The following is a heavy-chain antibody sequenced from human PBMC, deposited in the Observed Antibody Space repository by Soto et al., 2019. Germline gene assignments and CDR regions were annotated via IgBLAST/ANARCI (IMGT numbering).Heavy chain of an antibody. CDR3: ATGYYYDSSGYFYEEGSFDY. CDR2: ISAYNGNT. V-gene: IGHV1-18*01. D-gene: IGHD3-22*01. Sequence: QVQLVQSGAEVRKPGASVKVSCKASGYTFTNYGISWVRQAPGQGLEWMGWISAYNGNTHYAQNLQGRVTMTTDTSTSTAYMELRSLRSDDTAVYYCATGYYYDSSGYFYEEGSFDYWGQGTLVTVSS. CDR1: GYTFTNYG. J-gene: IGHJ4*02.